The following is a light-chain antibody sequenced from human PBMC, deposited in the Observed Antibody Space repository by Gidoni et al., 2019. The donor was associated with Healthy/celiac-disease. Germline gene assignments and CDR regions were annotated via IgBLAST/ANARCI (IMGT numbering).Light chain of an antibody. CDR1: QSISSY. CDR3: QQSYSTPPT. Sequence: DIRMTQSPSSLSASEGDRVTITCRASQSISSYLNWYQQKPGKAPKLLIYAASSLQSGVPSRFSGSGSGTDFTLTISSLQPEDFATYYCQQSYSTPPTFGGGTKVEIK. V-gene: IGKV1-39*01. CDR2: AAS. J-gene: IGKJ4*01.